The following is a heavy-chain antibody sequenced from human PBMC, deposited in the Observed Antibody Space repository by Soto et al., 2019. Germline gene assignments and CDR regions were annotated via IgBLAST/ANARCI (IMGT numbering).Heavy chain of an antibody. CDR1: GASISSSY. D-gene: IGHD2-2*01. V-gene: IGHV4-59*01. CDR3: AGTGFTRSGAFDI. J-gene: IGHJ3*02. Sequence: QVQLQESGPGPVKPSETLSLTCTVSGASISSSYWSWIRQPPGEGLEWIGYIYYSGNTNYNPSLKSRVTISVDTSENQCSLTLNSVTAADTAVYYCAGTGFTRSGAFDIWGQGTMVTGSS. CDR2: IYYSGNT.